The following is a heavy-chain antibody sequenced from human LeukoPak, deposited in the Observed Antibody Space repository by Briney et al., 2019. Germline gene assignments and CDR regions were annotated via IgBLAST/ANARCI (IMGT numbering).Heavy chain of an antibody. CDR2: INSNGSAT. V-gene: IGHV3-74*01. D-gene: IGHD6-19*01. J-gene: IGHJ4*02. Sequence: PGGSLRLSCAASGFAFSRYWMHWVRQAPGKGLEWVSRINSNGSATHYADSVKGRFTISRDNAKNTLYLQMNSLRAEDTAVYYCATDPDSGGWSTFDYWGQGTLVTVSS. CDR1: GFAFSRYW. CDR3: ATDPDSGGWSTFDY.